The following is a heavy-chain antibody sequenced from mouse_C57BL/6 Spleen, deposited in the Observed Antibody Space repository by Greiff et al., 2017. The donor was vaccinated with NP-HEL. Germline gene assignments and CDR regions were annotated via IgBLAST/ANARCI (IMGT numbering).Heavy chain of an antibody. CDR3: ARGNYYGSSYLYYFDY. CDR2: IYPGSGST. J-gene: IGHJ2*01. CDR1: GYTFTSYW. D-gene: IGHD1-1*01. V-gene: IGHV1-55*01. Sequence: QVQLQQPGAELVKPGASVKMSCKASGYTFTSYWITWVKQRPGQGLEWIGDIYPGSGSTNYNEKFKSKATLTVDTSSSTAYMQLSSLTSEDSAGYYCARGNYYGSSYLYYFDYWGKGTTLTVSS.